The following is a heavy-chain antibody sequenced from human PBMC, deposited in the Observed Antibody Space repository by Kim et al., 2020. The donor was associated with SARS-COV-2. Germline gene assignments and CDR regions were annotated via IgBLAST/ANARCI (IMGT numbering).Heavy chain of an antibody. V-gene: IGHV3-23*01. D-gene: IGHD2-2*02. Sequence: VKGRFTITRDNSKNTLYLQMNSLRAEDTAVYYCAKGTKKYQLLYMDYFDYWGQGTLVTVSS. CDR3: AKGTKKYQLLYMDYFDY. J-gene: IGHJ4*02.